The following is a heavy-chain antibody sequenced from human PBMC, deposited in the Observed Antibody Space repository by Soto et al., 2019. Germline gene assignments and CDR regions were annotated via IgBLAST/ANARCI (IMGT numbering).Heavy chain of an antibody. V-gene: IGHV3-7*01. CDR2: IKQDGSEK. Sequence: EVQLVESGGGLVQPGGSLRLSCAASGFTFSSYWMSWVRQAPGKGLEWVANIKQDGSEKYYVDSVKGRFTISRDNAKNSLYLQMNSLRAEDTAVYYCARDSSGWYYYYYYGMDVWGQGTTVTVSS. CDR3: ARDSSGWYYYYYYGMDV. CDR1: GFTFSSYW. D-gene: IGHD6-19*01. J-gene: IGHJ6*02.